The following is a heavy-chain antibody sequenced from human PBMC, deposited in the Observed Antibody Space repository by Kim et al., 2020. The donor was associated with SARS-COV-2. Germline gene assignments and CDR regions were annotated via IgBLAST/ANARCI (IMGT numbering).Heavy chain of an antibody. CDR3: ARGGLRITMIVRPKFDY. D-gene: IGHD3-22*01. J-gene: IGHJ4*02. CDR2: INHSGST. Sequence: TLSLTCAVYGGSFSGYYWSWIRQPPGKGLEWIGEINHSGSTNYNPSLKSRVTISVDTSKNQFSLKLSSVTAADTAVYYCARGGLRITMIVRPKFDYWGQGTLVTVSS. V-gene: IGHV4-34*01. CDR1: GGSFSGYY.